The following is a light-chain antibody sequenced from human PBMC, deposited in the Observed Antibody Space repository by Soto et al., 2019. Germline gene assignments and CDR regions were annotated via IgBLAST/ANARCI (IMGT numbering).Light chain of an antibody. CDR2: EAP. J-gene: IGKJ2*01. CDR1: QGISNY. V-gene: IGKV1-27*01. CDR3: QNYNSAPYA. Sequence: IQMTQSPSSLSASVGDRVTITCRASQGISNYVAWYQQKPGKVPTLLIYEAPTLQSAVPSRFSGRGSGTDFTLTISSLQPEDVATYYGQNYNSAPYAFGQGTKLEIK.